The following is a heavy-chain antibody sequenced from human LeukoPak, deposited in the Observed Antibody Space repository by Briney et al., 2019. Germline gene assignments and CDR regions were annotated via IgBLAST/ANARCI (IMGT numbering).Heavy chain of an antibody. J-gene: IGHJ4*02. Sequence: SETLSLTCTVPGGSISSYYWSWIRQPAGKGLEWIGRIYTSGSTNYNPSLKSRVTMSVDTSKNQFSLKLSSVTAADTAVYYCARDNYYYGSGSYWNFDYWGQGTLVTVSS. CDR1: GGSISSYY. V-gene: IGHV4-4*07. CDR3: ARDNYYYGSGSYWNFDY. CDR2: IYTSGST. D-gene: IGHD3-10*01.